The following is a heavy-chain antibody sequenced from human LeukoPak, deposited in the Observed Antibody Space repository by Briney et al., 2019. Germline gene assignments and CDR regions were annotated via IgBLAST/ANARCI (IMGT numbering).Heavy chain of an antibody. D-gene: IGHD5-12*01. CDR2: ISYDGSNK. CDR3: ARGTSVATIGNYFDY. V-gene: IGHV3-30-3*01. CDR1: GFTFSNYA. J-gene: IGHJ4*02. Sequence: GGSLRLSCAASGFTFSNYAMHWVRQAPGKGLEGVAVISYDGSNKYYADSVKGRFTISRDNSKNTLYLQMNSLRAEDTAVYSCARGTSVATIGNYFDYWGQGTLVTVSS.